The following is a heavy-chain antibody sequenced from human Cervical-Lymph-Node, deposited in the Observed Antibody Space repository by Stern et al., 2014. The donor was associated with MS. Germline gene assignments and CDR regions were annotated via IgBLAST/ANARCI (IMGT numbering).Heavy chain of an antibody. CDR2: INTNTGNP. CDR3: ARGRLLAYSSSWYSFDY. V-gene: IGHV7-4-1*02. J-gene: IGHJ4*02. D-gene: IGHD6-13*01. CDR1: GYTITNYA. Sequence: VQLVESGSELKKPGDSVKVSCKASGYTITNYALSWVRQAPGQGLEWMGWINTNTGNPMYAQDYTGRFVFSLDTSVSTAFLQINNLKAEDTAVYYCARGRLLAYSSSWYSFDYWGQGTLVTVSS.